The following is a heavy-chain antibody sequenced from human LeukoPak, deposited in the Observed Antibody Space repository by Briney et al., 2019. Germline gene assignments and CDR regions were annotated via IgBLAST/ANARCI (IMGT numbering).Heavy chain of an antibody. CDR1: GFTFSSYA. Sequence: GGSLRLSCAASGFTFSSYAMSWVRQAPGKGLECVASTNEAGGDKLYVDSVKGRFTISRDNSKNSLSLQMNSLTAEDTAIYYCAIAATGRGAFGSWGQGTLVSVSS. CDR3: AIAATGRGAFGS. J-gene: IGHJ4*02. D-gene: IGHD6-13*01. CDR2: TNEAGGDK. V-gene: IGHV3-7*01.